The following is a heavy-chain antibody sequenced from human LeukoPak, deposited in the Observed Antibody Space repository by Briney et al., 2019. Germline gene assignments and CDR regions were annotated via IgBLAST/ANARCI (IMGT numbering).Heavy chain of an antibody. CDR1: GYSISSGYY. J-gene: IGHJ6*02. CDR3: ARDQADGEDYYYYGMDV. D-gene: IGHD4-17*01. Sequence: PSETLSLTCSVSGYSISSGYYWGWIRQPPGKGLEWIGSIYHSGNTYYNPSLKSRVTISVDTSKNQFSLKLSSVTAADTAVYYCARDQADGEDYYYYGMDVWGQGTTVTVSS. V-gene: IGHV4-38-2*02. CDR2: IYHSGNT.